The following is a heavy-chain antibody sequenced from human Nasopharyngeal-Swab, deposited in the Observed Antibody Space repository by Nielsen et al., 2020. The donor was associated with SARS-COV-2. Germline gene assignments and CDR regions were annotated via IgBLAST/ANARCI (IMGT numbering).Heavy chain of an antibody. CDR1: GYTFTSYG. J-gene: IGHJ2*01. D-gene: IGHD3-22*01. V-gene: IGHV1-18*01. CDR2: ISAYNGNT. CDR3: ARFLAGGYYDSSGYYYWYFDL. Sequence: ASVKVSCKASGYTFTSYGISWVRQAPGQGLEWMGWISAYNGNTNYAQKLQGRVTMTTDTSTSTAYMELRSLRSDDTAVYYCARFLAGGYYDSSGYYYWYFDLWGRGTLVTVSS.